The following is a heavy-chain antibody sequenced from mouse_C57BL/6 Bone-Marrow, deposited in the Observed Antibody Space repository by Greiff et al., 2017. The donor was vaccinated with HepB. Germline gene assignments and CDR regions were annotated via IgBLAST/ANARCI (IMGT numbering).Heavy chain of an antibody. CDR3: TTEGYDGYYYAMDY. D-gene: IGHD2-2*01. Sequence: VQLQQSGAELVRPGASVKLSCTASGFNIKDDYMHWVKQRPEQGLEWIGWIDPENGDTESASKFQGKATITADTSSNTAYLQLSSLTSEDTAVYYCTTEGYDGYYYAMDYWGQGTSVTVSS. V-gene: IGHV14-4*01. J-gene: IGHJ4*01. CDR2: IDPENGDT. CDR1: GFNIKDDY.